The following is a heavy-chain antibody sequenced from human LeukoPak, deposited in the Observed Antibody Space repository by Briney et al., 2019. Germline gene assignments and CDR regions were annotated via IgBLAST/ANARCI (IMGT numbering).Heavy chain of an antibody. J-gene: IGHJ4*02. CDR3: ARQERWLPFDY. CDR2: IYYSGSI. Sequence: SETLSLTCTVSGGSISSYYWSWIRQPPGKGLEWIGYIYYSGSINYNPSLKSRVTISVDTSKNQFSLKLSSVTAADTAVYYCARQERWLPFDYWGQGTLVTVSS. D-gene: IGHD5-24*01. CDR1: GGSISSYY. V-gene: IGHV4-59*08.